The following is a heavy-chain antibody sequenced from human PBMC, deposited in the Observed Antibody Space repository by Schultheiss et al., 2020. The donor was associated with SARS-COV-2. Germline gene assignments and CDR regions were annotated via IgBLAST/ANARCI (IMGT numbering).Heavy chain of an antibody. V-gene: IGHV3-21*01. CDR1: GFTFSSYS. CDR3: ARDNTGGLWSGYHNYYYYGMDV. CDR2: ISSSSSYI. J-gene: IGHJ6*02. D-gene: IGHD3-3*01. Sequence: GGSLRLSCAASGFTFSSYSMNWVRQAPGKGLEWVSSISSSSSYIYYADSVKGRFTISRDNAKNSLYLQMNSLRAEDTAVYYCARDNTGGLWSGYHNYYYYGMDVWGQGTTVTVSS.